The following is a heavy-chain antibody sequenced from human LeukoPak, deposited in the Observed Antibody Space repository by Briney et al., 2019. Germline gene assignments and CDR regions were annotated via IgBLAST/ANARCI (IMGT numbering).Heavy chain of an antibody. CDR1: GFTLNSDL. CDR3: ASLKLHRNALHL. Sequence: GGSLRLSCAASGFTLNSDLISWVRQAPGRGLEWVANINKDGSEENYLDSVKGRFTVSRDNAKNSLYLQMNSLRDEEPAVYYGASLKLHRNALHLWAQGPMVTIYS. V-gene: IGHV3-7*01. D-gene: IGHD2-15*01. J-gene: IGHJ3*01. CDR2: INKDGSEE.